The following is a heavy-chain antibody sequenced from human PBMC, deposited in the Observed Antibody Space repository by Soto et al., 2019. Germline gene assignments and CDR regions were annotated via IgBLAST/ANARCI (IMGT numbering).Heavy chain of an antibody. CDR2: IYPGDSDT. Sequence: GESLKISCKGSGYSFTSYWIGWVRQMPGKGLEWMGIIYPGDSDTRYSPSFQGQVTISADKSISTAYLQWSSLKASDTVMYYCARGGGHYDFWSGYPVYGMDVWGQGTTVTVSS. D-gene: IGHD3-3*01. V-gene: IGHV5-51*01. J-gene: IGHJ6*02. CDR3: ARGGGHYDFWSGYPVYGMDV. CDR1: GYSFTSYW.